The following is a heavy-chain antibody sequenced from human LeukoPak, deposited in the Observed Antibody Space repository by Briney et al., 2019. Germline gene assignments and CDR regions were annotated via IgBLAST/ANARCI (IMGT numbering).Heavy chain of an antibody. V-gene: IGHV3-7*01. J-gene: IGHJ4*02. CDR3: ARDKLEGPTKLDF. Sequence: GGSLRLSCAASGFTFSDYWVSWVRQAPGKRLEWVANIKQDGSENYYVDSVAGRFTISRDNAKNSLYLQMNSLRADDTAVYYCARDKLEGPTKLDFWGRGTLVTVSS. CDR1: GFTFSDYW. D-gene: IGHD1-26*01. CDR2: IKQDGSEN.